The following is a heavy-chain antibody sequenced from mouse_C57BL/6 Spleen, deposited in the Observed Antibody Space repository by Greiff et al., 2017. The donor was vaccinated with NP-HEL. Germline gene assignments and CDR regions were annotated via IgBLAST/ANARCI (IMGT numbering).Heavy chain of an antibody. Sequence: VQLQQPGAELVMPGASVKLSCKASGYTFTSYWMHWVKQRPGQGLEWIGEIDPSDSYTNYNQKFKGKSTLTVDKSSSTAYMQLSSLTSEDSAVYYCAREGYYGSSSAWFAYWGQGTLVTVSA. J-gene: IGHJ3*01. CDR1: GYTFTSYW. CDR3: AREGYYGSSSAWFAY. CDR2: IDPSDSYT. V-gene: IGHV1-69*01. D-gene: IGHD1-1*01.